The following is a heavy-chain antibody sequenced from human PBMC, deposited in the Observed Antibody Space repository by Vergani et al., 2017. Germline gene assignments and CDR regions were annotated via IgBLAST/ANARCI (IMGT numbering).Heavy chain of an antibody. J-gene: IGHJ2*01. V-gene: IGHV4-39*01. D-gene: IGHD2-2*01. CDR3: ARQXPGYCSSTSCYRGGYFDL. CDR1: GGSISSSSYY. Sequence: QVQLQESGPGLVKPSETLSLTCTVSGGSISSSSYYWGWIRQPPGKGLEWIGSIYYSGSTYYNPSLKSRVTISVDTSKNQFSLKLSSVTAADTAVYYCARQXPGYCSSTSCYRGGYFDLWGRGTLVTVSS. CDR2: IYYSGST.